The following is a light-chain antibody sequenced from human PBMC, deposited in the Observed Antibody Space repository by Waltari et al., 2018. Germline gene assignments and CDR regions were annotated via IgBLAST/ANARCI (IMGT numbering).Light chain of an antibody. J-gene: IGLJ1*01. CDR3: SSYTYINPPFL. Sequence: QSALTQPASVSGSPGQSITISCTRSSSDLGGFSFVSWYQQRPGKAPKPIIYDFGHRPSGVSNRFSGSKSGNTASLNISGLQPEDEADYYCSSYTYINPPFLFGTGTKVTLL. V-gene: IGLV2-14*03. CDR1: SSDLGGFSF. CDR2: DFG.